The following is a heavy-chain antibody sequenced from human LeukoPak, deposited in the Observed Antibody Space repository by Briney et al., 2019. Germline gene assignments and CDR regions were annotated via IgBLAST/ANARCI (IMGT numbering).Heavy chain of an antibody. D-gene: IGHD3-10*01. Sequence: PSETLSLTCAVYGGSFSGYYWSWIRQPPGKGLEWIGEINHIGSTNYNPSLKSRVTISVDTSKNQFSLKLSSVTAADTAVYYCARSTSMVRGVHLQPYYYGMDVWGKGTTVTVSS. CDR3: ARSTSMVRGVHLQPYYYGMDV. CDR2: INHIGST. V-gene: IGHV4-34*01. CDR1: GGSFSGYY. J-gene: IGHJ6*04.